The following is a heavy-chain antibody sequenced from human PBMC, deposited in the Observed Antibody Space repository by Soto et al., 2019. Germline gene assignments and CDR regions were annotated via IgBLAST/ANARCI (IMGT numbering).Heavy chain of an antibody. CDR3: ARDPRSITGTTSSEDVQH. J-gene: IGHJ1*01. CDR1: GGTFSGYA. Sequence: QAQLMQSGAEVKKPGSSVKVSCKASGGTFSGYAINWVRQAPGQGLEWMGGIIPLLGITDYGQKFQGRITIAADESTGTAYMDLRGLRSDDTAVYYCARDPRSITGTTSSEDVQHWGQGTLVSVPS. CDR2: IIPLLGIT. V-gene: IGHV1-69*01. D-gene: IGHD1-20*01.